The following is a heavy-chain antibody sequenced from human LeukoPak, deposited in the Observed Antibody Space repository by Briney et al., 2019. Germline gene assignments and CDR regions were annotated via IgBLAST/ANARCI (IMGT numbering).Heavy chain of an antibody. Sequence: GGSLRLSCLASGFTFSSYAMHWVRQAPGKGLEWVAVISYDGSNKYYADSVKGRFTISRDNSKNTLYLQMNSLRAEDTAVYYCARDLIYYYDSSGSLDYWGQGTLVTVSS. J-gene: IGHJ4*02. CDR3: ARDLIYYYDSSGSLDY. D-gene: IGHD3-22*01. CDR1: GFTFSSYA. CDR2: ISYDGSNK. V-gene: IGHV3-30-3*01.